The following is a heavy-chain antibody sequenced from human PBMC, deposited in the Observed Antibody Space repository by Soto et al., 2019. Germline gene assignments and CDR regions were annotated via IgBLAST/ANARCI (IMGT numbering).Heavy chain of an antibody. J-gene: IGHJ6*02. V-gene: IGHV5-51*01. D-gene: IGHD2-21*01. Sequence: GESLKISCQGSGYRFSNYWIGWVRQMPGKGLEWMGIIYPGDSSTRYSPSFQGQVTISADKSISTAYLQWNSLRASDTAIYYCARQNQEGCYYYGLDVWGQGTTVTVSS. CDR2: IYPGDSST. CDR1: GYRFSNYW. CDR3: ARQNQEGCYYYGLDV.